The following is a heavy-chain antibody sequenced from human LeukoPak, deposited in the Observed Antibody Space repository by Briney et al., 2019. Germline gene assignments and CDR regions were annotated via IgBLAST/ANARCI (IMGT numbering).Heavy chain of an antibody. CDR3: ARESMTTVFDP. CDR1: GFTFDDYA. V-gene: IGHV3-9*01. J-gene: IGHJ5*02. Sequence: PGGSLRLSCAASGFTFDDYAMHWVRQAPGKGLEWVSGISWNSGSIGYADSVKGRFTISRDNAKNSLYLQMNSLRAEDTAVYYCARESMTTVFDPWGQGTLVTVSS. D-gene: IGHD4-17*01. CDR2: ISWNSGSI.